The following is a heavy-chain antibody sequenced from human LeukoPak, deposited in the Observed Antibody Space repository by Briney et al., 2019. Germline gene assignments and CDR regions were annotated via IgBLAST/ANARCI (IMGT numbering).Heavy chain of an antibody. CDR1: GFTVSSNY. CDR3: ARDRGGGYDFWSGYYTFDY. D-gene: IGHD3-3*01. J-gene: IGHJ4*02. Sequence: GGSLRLSCAASGFTVSSNYMSWVRQAPGKGLEWVSVIYSGGSTYYADSVKGRFTISRDNSKNTLYLQMNSLRAEDTAVCYCARDRGGGYDFWSGYYTFDYWGQGTLVTVSS. V-gene: IGHV3-66*02. CDR2: IYSGGST.